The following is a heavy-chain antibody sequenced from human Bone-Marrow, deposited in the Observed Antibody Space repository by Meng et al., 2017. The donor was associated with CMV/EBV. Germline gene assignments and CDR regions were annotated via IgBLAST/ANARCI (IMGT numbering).Heavy chain of an antibody. CDR2: IYYSGST. CDR1: GGSISSYY. V-gene: IGHV4-59*01. Sequence: SETLSLTCTVSGGSISSYYWSWIRQPPGKGLEWIGYIYYSGSTNYNPSLKSRVTISVDTSKNQFSLKLSSVTAADTAVYYCLQLELRLPRFWGQGTLVTVSS. J-gene: IGHJ4*02. CDR3: LQLELRLPRF. D-gene: IGHD1-1*01.